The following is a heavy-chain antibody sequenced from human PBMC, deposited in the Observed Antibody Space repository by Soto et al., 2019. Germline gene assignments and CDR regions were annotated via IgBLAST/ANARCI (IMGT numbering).Heavy chain of an antibody. D-gene: IGHD6-19*01. V-gene: IGHV6-1*01. J-gene: IGHJ4*02. CDR2: TYYRSNWRH. Sequence: SQILSLTCAISGDSVSSNTAAWNWIRSSPSRGLEWLGRTYYRSNWRHDYAVSVKSRITVNPDTSKNHFSLQLNSVTPDDTAVYYCARGVAGSGFDLWGQGTLVTVS. CDR1: GDSVSSNTAA. CDR3: ARGVAGSGFDL.